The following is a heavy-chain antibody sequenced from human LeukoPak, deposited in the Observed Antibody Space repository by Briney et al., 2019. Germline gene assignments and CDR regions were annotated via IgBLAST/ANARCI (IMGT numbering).Heavy chain of an antibody. D-gene: IGHD3-22*01. CDR2: ISSSSSYT. CDR1: GFTFSDYY. V-gene: IGHV3-11*03. CDR3: ARQRPTWDYYDSSGHYPDAFDI. Sequence: TGGSVRLSCGASGFTFSDYYMSWIRQAPGKGLEWVSYISSSSSYTNYADSVKGRFTISRDNAKNSLYLQMNSLRAEDTAVYYCARQRPTWDYYDSSGHYPDAFDIWGQGTMVTVFS. J-gene: IGHJ3*02.